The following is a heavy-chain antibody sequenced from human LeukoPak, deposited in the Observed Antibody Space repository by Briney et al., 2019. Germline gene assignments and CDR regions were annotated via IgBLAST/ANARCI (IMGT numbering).Heavy chain of an antibody. CDR3: AKDLRAVVIGSPLDY. D-gene: IGHD2-2*01. CDR2: IRYDGSNK. CDR1: GFTFSSYG. J-gene: IGHJ4*02. Sequence: GGSLRLSCAASGFTFSSYGMHWVRQAPGKGLEWVAFIRYDGSNKYYADSVKGRFTISRDNSKNTLYLQMNSLRAEDTAMYYCAKDLRAVVIGSPLDYWGQGILVTVSS. V-gene: IGHV3-30*02.